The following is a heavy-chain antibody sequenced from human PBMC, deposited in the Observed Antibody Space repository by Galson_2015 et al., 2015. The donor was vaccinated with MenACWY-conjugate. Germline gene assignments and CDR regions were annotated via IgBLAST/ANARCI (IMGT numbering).Heavy chain of an antibody. CDR3: AREMTTFDRQTPPDPFDI. D-gene: IGHD3-9*01. CDR1: GYTFTSYV. J-gene: IGHJ3*02. Sequence: SVKVSCKASGYTFTSYVIHWVRQAPGQRLEWMGWINAGNGNTEYSQRFQDRVTITRDTSATTAYMEMSSLRSEDTAVYYCAREMTTFDRQTPPDPFDIWGQGTMVTVSS. V-gene: IGHV1-3*01. CDR2: INAGNGNT.